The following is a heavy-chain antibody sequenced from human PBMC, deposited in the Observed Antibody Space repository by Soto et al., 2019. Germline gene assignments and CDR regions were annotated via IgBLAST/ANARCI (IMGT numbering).Heavy chain of an antibody. CDR1: GGSISSSTYY. D-gene: IGHD4-17*01. Sequence: QLQLQESGPGLLKPSETLSLTCTVSGGSISSSTYYWGWIRQPPGKGLEWIGSIYYSGSTYYNPSLKSRVTIDVDTSKTQYSLKLSSVTAADAAVYYCANSYGDYVSYWGQGTLVTVSS. V-gene: IGHV4-39*01. CDR2: IYYSGST. J-gene: IGHJ4*02. CDR3: ANSYGDYVSY.